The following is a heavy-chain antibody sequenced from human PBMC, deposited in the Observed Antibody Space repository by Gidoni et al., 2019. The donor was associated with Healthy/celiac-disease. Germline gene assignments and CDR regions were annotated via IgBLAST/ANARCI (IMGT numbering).Heavy chain of an antibody. J-gene: IGHJ4*02. CDR2: ISYDGSNK. CDR1: GFTFSSFG. V-gene: IGHV3-30*18. D-gene: IGHD4-17*01. Sequence: QVQLVESGGGVVQPGRSLRPSCAAPGFTFSSFGMHWVRQAPGKGLEWVAVISYDGSNKYYADSVKGRFTISRDNSKNTLYLQMNSLRAEDTAVYYCAQAGGDYGGNSHWGQGTLVTVSS. CDR3: AQAGGDYGGNSH.